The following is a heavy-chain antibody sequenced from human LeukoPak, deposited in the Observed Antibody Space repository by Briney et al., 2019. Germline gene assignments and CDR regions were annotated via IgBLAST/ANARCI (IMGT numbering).Heavy chain of an antibody. J-gene: IGHJ6*02. CDR1: GYTFTSYG. CDR2: ISAYNGNT. CDR3: ARDQKLGDYYYYGMDV. D-gene: IGHD7-27*01. V-gene: IGHV1-18*01. Sequence: RASVKVSCKASGYTFTSYGISWVRQAPGQGLEWMGWISAYNGNTNYAQKLQGRVTMTTDTSTSTAYMELRSLRSDDTAVYYCARDQKLGDYYYYGMDVWGQGTTVTVSS.